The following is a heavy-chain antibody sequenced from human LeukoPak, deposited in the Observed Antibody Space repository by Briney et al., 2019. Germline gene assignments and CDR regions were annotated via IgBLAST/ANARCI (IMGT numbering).Heavy chain of an antibody. CDR3: IRNNYYALGTHNFDY. CDR1: GASISTHLW. CDR2: IFHAGST. Sequence: PSETLSLTCAVSGASISTHLWWGWVRQPPGKGLEWVGEIFHAGSTNYNPSLKSRVTISLDKSRNHSSLDLRSVTAADTAIYYCIRNNYYALGTHNFDYWGHGILVTVSP. D-gene: IGHD3-10*01. J-gene: IGHJ4*01. V-gene: IGHV4-4*02.